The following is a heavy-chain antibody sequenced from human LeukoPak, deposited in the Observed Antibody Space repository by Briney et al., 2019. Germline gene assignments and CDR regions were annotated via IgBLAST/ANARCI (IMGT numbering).Heavy chain of an antibody. Sequence: GGSLRLSCAASGFTFSSYWMSWVRQAPGKGLEWVANIKQDGSEKYYVDSVKGRFTISRDNAKDSLDLQMNNLRAEDTAVYYCAKDRCSNGIGCYYYYMDVWGKGTTVTISS. J-gene: IGHJ6*03. CDR1: GFTFSSYW. D-gene: IGHD2-8*01. CDR2: IKQDGSEK. CDR3: AKDRCSNGIGCYYYYMDV. V-gene: IGHV3-7*03.